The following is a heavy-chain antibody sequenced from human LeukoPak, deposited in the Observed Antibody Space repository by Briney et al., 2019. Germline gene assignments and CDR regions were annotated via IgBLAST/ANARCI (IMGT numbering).Heavy chain of an antibody. D-gene: IGHD2-2*01. V-gene: IGHV6-1*01. J-gene: IGHJ5*02. CDR1: GDSVSSKSTA. CDR2: TYYRSTWYN. CDR3: ARRLTQYDCFDP. Sequence: SQTLSLTCAISGDSVSSKSTAWNWIRQSPSRGLEWLGRTYYRSTWYNDYSVSVRGRITVNPDTSKNQFSLHLNSVTPEDTAVYYCARRLTQYDCFDPWGQGILVTVSS.